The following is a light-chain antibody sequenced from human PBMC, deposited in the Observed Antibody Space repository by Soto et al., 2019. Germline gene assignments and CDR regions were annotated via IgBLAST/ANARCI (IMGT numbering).Light chain of an antibody. CDR1: SSDVGTYNY. Sequence: QSALTQPPSASGSPGQSVTISCTGTSSDVGTYNYVSWYQQHAGKAPKLVIYEVTNRPSGVPDRFSGSKSANTASLTVSGLQAEDEADYYCSSFACSNTWVFGGGTKLTVL. J-gene: IGLJ3*02. CDR3: SSFACSNTWV. V-gene: IGLV2-8*01. CDR2: EVT.